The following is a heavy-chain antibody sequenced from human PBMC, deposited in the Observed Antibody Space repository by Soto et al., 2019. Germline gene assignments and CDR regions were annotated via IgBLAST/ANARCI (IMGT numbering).Heavy chain of an antibody. J-gene: IGHJ5*02. Sequence: ASVKVSCKASGYTFTSYDINWVRQATGQGLEWMGWMNPNSGNTGYAQKFQGRVTMTRNTSISTAYMELSSLRSEDTAVYYCARVFLYDFFCGRYRDHPQNRYDPWGRRSVVS. CDR2: MNPNSGNT. CDR3: ARVFLYDFFCGRYRDHPQNRYDP. CDR1: GYTFTSYD. V-gene: IGHV1-8*01. D-gene: IGHD3-16*02.